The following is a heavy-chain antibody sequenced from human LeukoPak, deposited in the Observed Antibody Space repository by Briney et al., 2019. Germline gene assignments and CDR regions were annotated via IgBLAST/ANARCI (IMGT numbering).Heavy chain of an antibody. CDR3: ARDLGGSLQFVFDY. V-gene: IGHV3-30*03. Sequence: GRSLRLSCAASGFSFSRYGIHWVRQAPGKGLEWVAVISNDGSNEYYADSVKGRFTISRDNSKNTLYLQMNSLRVEDTAVYYCARDLGGSLQFVFDYWGQGTLVTVSS. J-gene: IGHJ4*02. CDR1: GFSFSRYG. D-gene: IGHD5-24*01. CDR2: ISNDGSNE.